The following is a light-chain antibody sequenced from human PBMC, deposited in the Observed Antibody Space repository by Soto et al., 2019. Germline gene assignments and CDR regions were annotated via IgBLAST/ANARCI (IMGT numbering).Light chain of an antibody. CDR1: QSVSSTH. CDR3: QHYGTSPPSLT. J-gene: IGKJ4*01. Sequence: DIVVTKSPGTMSLPPGERAILSCSASQSVSSTHLAWYHQKPGQAPRLLIYGASSMATGIPDRFSGSGSGTEFSLTISRLEPEDFAVYYCQHYGTSPPSLTFDVGTNVEIK. V-gene: IGKV3-20*01. CDR2: GAS.